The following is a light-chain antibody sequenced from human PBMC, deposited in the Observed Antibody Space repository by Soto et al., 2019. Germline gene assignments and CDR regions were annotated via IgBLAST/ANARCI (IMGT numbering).Light chain of an antibody. CDR1: QSVSSSF. J-gene: IGKJ4*01. CDR3: QQYGSSPLT. Sequence: EIVLTQSQGTLSLSPRERATLSCRASQSVSSSFLAWYQQKPGQAPGPRIYGATSRATGIPDRFSGSGSGTHFTLTISRLEPEDVAVYYCQQYGSSPLTFGGGTKVEIK. CDR2: GAT. V-gene: IGKV3-20*01.